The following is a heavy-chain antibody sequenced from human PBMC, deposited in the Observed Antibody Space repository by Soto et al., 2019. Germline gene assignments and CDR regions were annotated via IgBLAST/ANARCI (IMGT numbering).Heavy chain of an antibody. V-gene: IGHV3-23*01. CDR1: GFTFSSYA. CDR3: ANPNSQPLSWAFDI. Sequence: GGSLRLSCAASGFTFSSYAMSWVRQAPGKGLEWVSAISGSGGSTYYADSVKGRFTISRENSKNTLYLQMNSLRAEVTAVYYCANPNSQPLSWAFDIWGQGTMVTVSS. J-gene: IGHJ3*02. CDR2: ISGSGGST. D-gene: IGHD2-2*01.